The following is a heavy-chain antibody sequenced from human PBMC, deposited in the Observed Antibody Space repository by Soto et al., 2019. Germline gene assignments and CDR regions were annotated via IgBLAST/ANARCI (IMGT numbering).Heavy chain of an antibody. D-gene: IGHD3-22*01. J-gene: IGHJ6*02. CDR1: GYTFTSYY. V-gene: IGHV1-46*01. CDR3: ARGGRKADYYYDSSGPNYYYYGMDV. CDR2: INPSGDST. Sequence: QVQLVQSGAEVKKPGASVKVSCKASGYTFTSYYMHWVRQAPGQGLEWMGIINPSGDSTSYAQKFQGRVTMTRDTSTSTVYMELSSLRSEDTAVYYCARGGRKADYYYDSSGPNYYYYGMDVWGQGTTVTVSS.